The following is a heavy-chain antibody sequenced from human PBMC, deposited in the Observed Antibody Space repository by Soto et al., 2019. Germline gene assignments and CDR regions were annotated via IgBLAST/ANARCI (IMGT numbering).Heavy chain of an antibody. V-gene: IGHV4-59*08. CDR3: ARDVGYCGGLGCHAWFDP. CDR1: GGSISSYD. Sequence: SETLSLTCTVSGGSISSYDGSWIRQPPGKGLEWIGYIYYSGSTNYNPSLKSRVTISVDTSKNQFSLKLSSVTAADTALYYCARDVGYCGGLGCHAWFDPWGEGTQVTVSS. D-gene: IGHD2-21*01. CDR2: IYYSGST. J-gene: IGHJ5*02.